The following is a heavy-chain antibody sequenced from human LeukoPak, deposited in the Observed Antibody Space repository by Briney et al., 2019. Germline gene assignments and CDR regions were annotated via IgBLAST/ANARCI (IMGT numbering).Heavy chain of an antibody. CDR1: GYTFTSYG. CDR2: ISAYNGNT. D-gene: IGHD2-2*01. V-gene: IGHV1-18*01. Sequence: ASVKVSCKASGYTFTSYGISWVRQAPGQGLECMGWISAYNGNTNYAQKLQGRVTMTTDTSTSTAYIEMRTLRADDTAAYYCARSDIVVVPAAINGPDYWGQGTLVTVSS. J-gene: IGHJ4*02. CDR3: ARSDIVVVPAAINGPDY.